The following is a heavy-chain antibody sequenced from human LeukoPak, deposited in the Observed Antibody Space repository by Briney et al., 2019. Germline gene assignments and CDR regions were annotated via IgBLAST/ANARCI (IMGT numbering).Heavy chain of an antibody. J-gene: IGHJ4*02. D-gene: IGHD3-10*01. CDR2: IHYSGST. CDR3: ARGEF. Sequence: PSETLSLTCTVSGVSINSSSYYWGWIRQPPGKGLEWIGSIHYSGSTYYNPSLKSRVTISVDTSKNQFSLKVNSVTAADTAVYYCARGEFWGQGTLVTVSS. CDR1: GVSINSSSYY. V-gene: IGHV4-39*01.